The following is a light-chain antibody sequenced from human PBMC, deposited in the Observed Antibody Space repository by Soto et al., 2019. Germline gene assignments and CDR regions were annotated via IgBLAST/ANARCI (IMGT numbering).Light chain of an antibody. Sequence: IVLTQSPGTLSLSPGERATLSCRASQSVSSDYLAWYQKRPGQAPRLLIHGASTRAPGIPDRFSGSGSGTDFTLTITRLAPEDFAVYYCQQYGSSLITFGQGTRLEIK. CDR2: GAS. V-gene: IGKV3-20*01. CDR1: QSVSSDY. J-gene: IGKJ5*01. CDR3: QQYGSSLIT.